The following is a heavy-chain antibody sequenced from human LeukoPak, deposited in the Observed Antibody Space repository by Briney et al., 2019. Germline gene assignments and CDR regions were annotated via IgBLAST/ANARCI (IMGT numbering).Heavy chain of an antibody. CDR3: ARDLSIAARPDYFDY. Sequence: KPGGSLRLSCAASGFTFTSHAMNWVRQAPGKGLEWVSSISSSSSYIYYADSVKGRFTISRDNAKNSLYLQMNSLRAEDTAVYYCARDLSIAARPDYFDYWGQGTLVTVSS. CDR2: ISSSSSYI. D-gene: IGHD6-6*01. V-gene: IGHV3-21*01. J-gene: IGHJ4*02. CDR1: GFTFTSHA.